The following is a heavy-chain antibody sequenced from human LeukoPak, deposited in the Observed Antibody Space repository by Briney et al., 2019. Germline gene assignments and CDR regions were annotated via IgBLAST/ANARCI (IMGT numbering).Heavy chain of an antibody. CDR2: IYYRSKWYN. CDR3: ARGIDCSGGSCYSVDWFDP. CDR1: GDSVSSNSAA. Sequence: SQTLSLTCAISGDSVSSNSAAWNWVRQSPSRGLEWLGSIYYRSKWYNDYAGTVKSRITINPDTSKNPFSLQLNSVTPEDTAVYYCARGIDCSGGSCYSVDWFDPWGQGTLVTVSS. J-gene: IGHJ5*02. V-gene: IGHV6-1*01. D-gene: IGHD2-15*01.